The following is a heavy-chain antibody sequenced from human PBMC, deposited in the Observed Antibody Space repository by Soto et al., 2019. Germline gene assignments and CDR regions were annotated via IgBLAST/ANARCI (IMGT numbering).Heavy chain of an antibody. Sequence: SVKGSCKASGGTFSSYSISWVRQAPGQGLEWMGGIIPIFGTANYAQKFQGRVTITADESTSTAYMELSSLRSEDTAVYYCARVGYDILTGYSTDVDDWGQGTLVTVSS. V-gene: IGHV1-69*13. J-gene: IGHJ4*02. CDR1: GGTFSSYS. D-gene: IGHD3-9*01. CDR2: IIPIFGTA. CDR3: ARVGYDILTGYSTDVDD.